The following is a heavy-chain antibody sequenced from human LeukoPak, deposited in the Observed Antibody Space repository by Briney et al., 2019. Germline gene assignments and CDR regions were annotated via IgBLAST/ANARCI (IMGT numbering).Heavy chain of an antibody. V-gene: IGHV1-2*02. Sequence: GASVKVSCKASGYTFTGYYMFWVRQAPGQGLEWMGWINPNSGGTNYAQKFQGRVPMTRDTSISTGYMELSRLRSDDTAVYYCATYYLDTSARDWGQGTLVTVSS. D-gene: IGHD3-22*01. CDR3: ATYYLDTSARD. J-gene: IGHJ4*02. CDR1: GYTFTGYY. CDR2: INPNSGGT.